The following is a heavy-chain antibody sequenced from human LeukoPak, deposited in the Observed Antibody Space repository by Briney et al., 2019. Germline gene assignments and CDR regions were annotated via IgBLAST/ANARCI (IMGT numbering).Heavy chain of an antibody. D-gene: IGHD6-19*01. CDR2: ISDSGNTI. CDR3: ARSTLPGRSGRTEFFQH. V-gene: IGHV3-11*01. CDR1: GFTFSNYY. J-gene: IGHJ1*01. Sequence: GGSLRVSCAASGFTFSNYYMTWIRQAPGKGLQWISFISDSGNTIYYADSVEGRFTISRDNAKNSLYLQMHSLRAEDTAMYYCARSTLPGRSGRTEFFQHWGQGTLVTVSS.